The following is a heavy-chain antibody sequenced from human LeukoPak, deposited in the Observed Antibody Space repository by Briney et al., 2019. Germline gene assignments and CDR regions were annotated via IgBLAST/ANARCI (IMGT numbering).Heavy chain of an antibody. CDR1: GFIFSHHG. V-gene: IGHV3-33*01. CDR3: ARDAQRGFDYSNSLKY. D-gene: IGHD4-11*01. J-gene: IGHJ4*01. Sequence: GGSLRLSCAASGFIFSHHGMHWVRQAPGKGLEWVAVMWSDGTNRFYADSVKGRFTISRDNSQNTVFLQMNSLRVKDTAIYYCARDAQRGFDYSNSLKYWGHGTLVTVSS. CDR2: MWSDGTNR.